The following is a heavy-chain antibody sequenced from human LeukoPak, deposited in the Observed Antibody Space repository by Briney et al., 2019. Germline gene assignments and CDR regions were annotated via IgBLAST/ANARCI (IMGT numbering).Heavy chain of an antibody. CDR2: INPSGGST. J-gene: IGHJ5*02. CDR3: AREPSRDTNWFDP. Sequence: ASVKVSCKASGYTFTSYAMNWVRQAPGQGLEWMGIINPSGGSTSYAQKFQGRVTMTRDTSTSTVYMELSSLRSEDTAVYYCAREPSRDTNWFDPWGQGTLVTVSS. V-gene: IGHV1-46*01. CDR1: GYTFTSYA.